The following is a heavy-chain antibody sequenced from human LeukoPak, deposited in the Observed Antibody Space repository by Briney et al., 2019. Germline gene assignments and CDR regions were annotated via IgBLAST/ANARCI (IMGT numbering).Heavy chain of an antibody. CDR1: QFTFIHTA. CDR3: ARATVSISIGTRFVP. D-gene: IGHD4-17*01. J-gene: IGHJ5*02. Sequence: PGGSLRLSLTPSQFTFIHTAICLDRQTPGKGLERVSTIIGGATTYYSDSVRGRFTISRDHSNNTPYLQMHSLRAEATAIYSAARATVSISIGTRFVPWGAGTLVTASS. V-gene: IGHV3-23*01. CDR2: IIGGATT.